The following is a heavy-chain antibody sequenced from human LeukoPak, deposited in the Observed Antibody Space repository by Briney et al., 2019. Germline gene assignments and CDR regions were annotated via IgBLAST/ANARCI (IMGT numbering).Heavy chain of an antibody. Sequence: GGSLRLSCAASGFTFSNAWMSWVRQAPGKGLEWVGRIKSKTDGGTTDYAAPVKGRFTISRDDSKNTLYLQMNSLKTEDTAVYYCTEFIYGDYGSPDDSLRYYYYGMDVWGQGTTVTVSS. J-gene: IGHJ6*02. V-gene: IGHV3-15*01. CDR3: TEFIYGDYGSPDDSLRYYYYGMDV. CDR1: GFTFSNAW. CDR2: IKSKTDGGTT. D-gene: IGHD4-17*01.